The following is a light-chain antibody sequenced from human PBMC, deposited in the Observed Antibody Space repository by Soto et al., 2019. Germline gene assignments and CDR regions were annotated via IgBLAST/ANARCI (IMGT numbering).Light chain of an antibody. CDR1: QGISNW. Sequence: DIQMTQSPSSLSASVGDRVTITCRASQGISNWLAWYQQKPGKAPKSLSYAASSLHSGVPSRCSGSGSGSDLTLTISRLQPEDFATYYCQQYDSFPRTFGQGTRVEIK. CDR2: AAS. CDR3: QQYDSFPRT. V-gene: IGKV1D-16*01. J-gene: IGKJ1*01.